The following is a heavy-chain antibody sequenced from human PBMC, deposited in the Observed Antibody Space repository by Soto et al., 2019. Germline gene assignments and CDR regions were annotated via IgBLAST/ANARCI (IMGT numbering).Heavy chain of an antibody. CDR2: ISGSGGTI. Sequence: QPGGSLRLSCAASGFTFSSYARSWVRQAPGKGLEWVSAISGSGGTIYYADSVKGRFTISRDNSKNTLYLQMNRLRAEDTAVYYCASGELRYFDWLLLGAPLDIWGQGTMVTVSS. CDR3: ASGELRYFDWLLLGAPLDI. V-gene: IGHV3-23*01. J-gene: IGHJ3*02. D-gene: IGHD3-9*01. CDR1: GFTFSSYA.